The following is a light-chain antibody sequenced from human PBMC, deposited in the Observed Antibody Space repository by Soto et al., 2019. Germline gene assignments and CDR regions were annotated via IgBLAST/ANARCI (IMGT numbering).Light chain of an antibody. J-gene: IGKJ1*01. CDR2: WAS. V-gene: IGKV4-1*01. CDR3: QQYYSTPRT. Sequence: DIVMTQSPDSLAVSLGERATINCKSSQSVLYSSNNKNHLARYQQKPGQPPKLLIYWASTRECGVPDRFSGSGSGTDFTLTISSLQAEDVAVYYCQQYYSTPRTFGQGTKLEIK. CDR1: QSVLYSSNNKNH.